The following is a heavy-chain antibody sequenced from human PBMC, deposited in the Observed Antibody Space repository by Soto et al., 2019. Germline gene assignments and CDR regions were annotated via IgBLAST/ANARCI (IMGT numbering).Heavy chain of an antibody. V-gene: IGHV4-31*03. Sequence: SETLCLTCTVSGGSISGGGYYWSWIRQHPGKGREGIGNINYSGGTYYNPSLKSRVTISVDTSKNQFSLKLSSGTAADTAVYYCARSRGHFGDDCYYYIDVWGKGTMVTVSS. CDR1: GGSISGGGYY. J-gene: IGHJ6*03. D-gene: IGHD4-17*01. CDR3: ARSRGHFGDDCYYYIDV. CDR2: INYSGGT.